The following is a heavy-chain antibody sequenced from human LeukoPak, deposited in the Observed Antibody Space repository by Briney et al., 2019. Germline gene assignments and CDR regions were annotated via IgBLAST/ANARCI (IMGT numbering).Heavy chain of an antibody. CDR2: ISRGSHTI. Sequence: GGSLRLSCAASGFSFSGYSMNWVRQPPGQGLEWISYISRGSHTIYYADSVRGRFTISRDDAKHSLYLQMNSLRAEDTGIYYCSRETTSGYWGQGTLVTVSS. CDR3: SRETTSGY. J-gene: IGHJ4*02. V-gene: IGHV3-48*04. CDR1: GFSFSGYS. D-gene: IGHD1-1*01.